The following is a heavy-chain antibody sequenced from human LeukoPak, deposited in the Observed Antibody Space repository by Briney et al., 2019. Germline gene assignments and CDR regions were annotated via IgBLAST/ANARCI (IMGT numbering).Heavy chain of an antibody. D-gene: IGHD5-12*01. CDR1: GYTFTSYD. J-gene: IGHJ6*03. CDR2: MNPNSGNT. CDR3: ARGGGYDLNYYYYYYMDV. V-gene: IGHV1-8*01. Sequence: ASVKVSCKASGYTFTSYDINWVRQATGQGLEWMGWMNPNSGNTGYTQKFQGRVTMTRNTSISTAYMELSSLRSEDTAVYYCARGGGYDLNYYYYYYMDVWGKGTTVTISS.